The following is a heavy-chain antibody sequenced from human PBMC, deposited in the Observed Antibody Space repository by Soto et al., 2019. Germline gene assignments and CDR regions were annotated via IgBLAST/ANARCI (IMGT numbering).Heavy chain of an antibody. CDR1: VYSLTELS. CDR3: VGRRGYSYGFAY. D-gene: IGHD5-18*01. CDR2: FDREDGDT. J-gene: IGHJ5*01. V-gene: IGHV1-24*01. Sequence: ASVKVSCKVSVYSLTELSIHWVRQAPGKGLEWMGGFDREDGDTIYAQKFQGRVTMTGGTSTDTAYMEMISLRPEDTAVYYCVGRRGYSYGFAYWGQGTLVTVS.